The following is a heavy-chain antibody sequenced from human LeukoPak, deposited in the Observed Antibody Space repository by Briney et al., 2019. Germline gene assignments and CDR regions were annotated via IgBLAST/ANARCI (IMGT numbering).Heavy chain of an antibody. J-gene: IGHJ4*02. D-gene: IGHD2-15*01. CDR1: GYILSSYN. CDR3: AKVRYCSGVNCYPDDN. CDR2: INPSGGDT. V-gene: IGHV1-46*01. Sequence: ASVKVSCKASGYILSSYNMHWVRQAPGQGLEWLGIINPSGGDTKYAQKFQGRVTLTRDKSTSTVYMELSSLTSDDTAVYYCAKVRYCSGVNCYPDDNWGQGTLVTVSS.